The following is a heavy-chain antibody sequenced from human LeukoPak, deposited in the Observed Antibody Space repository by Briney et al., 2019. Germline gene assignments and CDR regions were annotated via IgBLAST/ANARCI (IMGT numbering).Heavy chain of an antibody. J-gene: IGHJ5*02. CDR2: IKSKTDGGTT. CDR1: GFTFSSYG. D-gene: IGHD3-3*01. V-gene: IGHV3-15*01. CDR3: TTPLYYDFWSGYSS. Sequence: GGSLRLSCAASGFTFSSYGMSWVRQAPGKGLEWVGRIKSKTDGGTTDYAAPVKGRFTISRDDSKNTLYLQMNSLKTEDTAVYYCTTPLYYDFWSGYSSWGQGTLVTVSS.